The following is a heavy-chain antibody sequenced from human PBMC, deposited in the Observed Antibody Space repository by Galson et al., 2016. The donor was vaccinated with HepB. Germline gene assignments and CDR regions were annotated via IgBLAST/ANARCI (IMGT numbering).Heavy chain of an antibody. D-gene: IGHD4-17*01. CDR1: GYAFASYN. J-gene: IGHJ4*02. CDR3: AYDYGDYNFDY. Sequence: SVKVSCKASGYAFASYNMHWVRQAPGQGLEWMGIINPSGGSTNYAQKFQGRVTMTRDTSTSTVYMELSSLRSEDTAVYYCAYDYGDYNFDYWGQGTFATVSS. CDR2: INPSGGST. V-gene: IGHV1-46*01.